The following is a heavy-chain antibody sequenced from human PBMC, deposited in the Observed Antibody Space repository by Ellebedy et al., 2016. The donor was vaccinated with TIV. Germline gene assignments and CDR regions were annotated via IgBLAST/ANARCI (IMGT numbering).Heavy chain of an antibody. CDR3: ARRISYDSSGYEDY. Sequence: SETLSLXCAVYGGSFSGYYWSWIRQPPGKGLEWIGEINHSGSTNYNPSLKSRVTISVDTSKNQFSLKLSSVTAADTAVYYCARRISYDSSGYEDYWGQGTLVTVSS. J-gene: IGHJ4*02. CDR1: GGSFSGYY. V-gene: IGHV4-34*01. CDR2: INHSGST. D-gene: IGHD3-22*01.